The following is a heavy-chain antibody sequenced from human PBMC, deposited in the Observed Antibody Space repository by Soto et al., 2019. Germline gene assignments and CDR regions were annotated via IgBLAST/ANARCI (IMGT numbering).Heavy chain of an antibody. CDR3: VRHAKLTSVTANVGYYYGLDI. V-gene: IGHV3-23*01. CDR2: IGTSGGGT. D-gene: IGHD4-4*01. Sequence: EVQLLESGGGLVQPGGSLRLSCAASGFIFSNYDMSWVRLAPGKGLEWVSVIGTSGGGTYYADSVKGRFTISRDNSKNTVYLQMSSLRVEDTALYMCVRHAKLTSVTANVGYYYGLDIWGPGTKVTISS. J-gene: IGHJ6*02. CDR1: GFIFSNYD.